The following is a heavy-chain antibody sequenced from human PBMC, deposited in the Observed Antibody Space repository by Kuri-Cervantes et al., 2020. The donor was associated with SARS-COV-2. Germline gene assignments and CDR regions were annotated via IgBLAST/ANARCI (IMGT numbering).Heavy chain of an antibody. D-gene: IGHD5-18*01. V-gene: IGHV2-70*01. CDR2: IDWDDDK. CDR3: ARILGEKVETAMVRSTYGMDV. Sequence: SGPTLVNHTQTLTLTCTFTGVSLSTSGMCVSWIRQPPGKALEWLALIDWDDDKYYSTSLKTRLTISKDASKNQVVLTMTNMDPVDTATYYCARILGEKVETAMVRSTYGMDVWGQGTTVTVSS. CDR1: GVSLSTSGMC. J-gene: IGHJ6*02.